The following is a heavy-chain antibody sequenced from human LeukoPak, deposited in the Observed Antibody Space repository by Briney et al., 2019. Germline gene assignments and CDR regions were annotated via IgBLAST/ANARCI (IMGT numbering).Heavy chain of an antibody. D-gene: IGHD3-22*01. CDR3: ARDMDYYDSSGSYYFDY. CDR1: GFTVSSNY. Sequence: GGSLRLSCAASGFTVSSNYMSWVRQAPGKGLEWVSVIYSGGSTYYADSVKGRFTISRDNSKNTLYLQMNGLRAEDTAVYYCARDMDYYDSSGSYYFDYWGQGTLVTVSS. CDR2: IYSGGST. J-gene: IGHJ4*02. V-gene: IGHV3-66*01.